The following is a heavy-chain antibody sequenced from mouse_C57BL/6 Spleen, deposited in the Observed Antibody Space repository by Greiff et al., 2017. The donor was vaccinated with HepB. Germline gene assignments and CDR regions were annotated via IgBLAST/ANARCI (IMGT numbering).Heavy chain of an antibody. CDR1: GYSFTGYY. Sequence: VHVKQSGPELVKPGASVKISCKASGYSFTGYYMNWVKQSPEKSLEWIGEINPSTGGTTYNQKFKAKATLTVDKSSSTAYMQLKSLTSEDSAVYYCARELRFDYWGQGTTLTVSS. CDR2: INPSTGGT. D-gene: IGHD1-1*01. V-gene: IGHV1-42*01. J-gene: IGHJ2*01. CDR3: ARELRFDY.